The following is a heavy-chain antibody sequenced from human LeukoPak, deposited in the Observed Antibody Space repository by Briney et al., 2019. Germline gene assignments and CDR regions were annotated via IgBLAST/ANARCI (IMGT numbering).Heavy chain of an antibody. CDR1: GGSISSYY. V-gene: IGHV4-59*01. D-gene: IGHD3-22*01. Sequence: SETLSLTCTVSGGSISSYYWSWIRQPPGKGLEWIGYIYYSGSTNYNPSLKSRVTISVDTSKNQFSLKLSSVTAADTAAYYCARSKARASLITRNYYYYYGMDVWGQGTTVTVSS. CDR2: IYYSGST. CDR3: ARSKARASLITRNYYYYYGMDV. J-gene: IGHJ6*02.